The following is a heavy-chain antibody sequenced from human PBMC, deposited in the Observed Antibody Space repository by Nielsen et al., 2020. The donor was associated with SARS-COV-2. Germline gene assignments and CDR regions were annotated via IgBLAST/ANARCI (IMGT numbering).Heavy chain of an antibody. D-gene: IGHD1-26*01. CDR3: AKPLGSSVPFDY. J-gene: IGHJ4*02. CDR2: ISGSGAST. Sequence: GGSLRLSCAASGFTFTNYFMTWVRQAPGKGLEWVSTISGSGASTFYADSVKGRFTISRDNSKNTLYLQMNSLRAEDTAVYYCAKPLGSSVPFDYWGQGTLVTVSS. V-gene: IGHV3-23*01. CDR1: GFTFTNYF.